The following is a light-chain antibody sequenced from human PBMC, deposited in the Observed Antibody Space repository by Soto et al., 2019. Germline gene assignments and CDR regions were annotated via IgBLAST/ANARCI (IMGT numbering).Light chain of an antibody. J-gene: IGKJ5*01. V-gene: IGKV3-11*01. Sequence: EIVLTQSPATLSLSPGERATLSCRASQTVRNNLAWYQQRPGQAPRLLIYDASSRATGIPARFSGSGSGTDFTLTISSLQSEDFAVYYCQQYEKWPPSITFGQGTRLEIK. CDR2: DAS. CDR3: QQYEKWPPSIT. CDR1: QTVRNN.